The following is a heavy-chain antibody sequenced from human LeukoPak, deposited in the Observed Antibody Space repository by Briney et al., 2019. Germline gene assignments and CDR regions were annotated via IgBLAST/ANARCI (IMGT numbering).Heavy chain of an antibody. D-gene: IGHD3-22*01. CDR1: GGTFSSYA. V-gene: IGHV1-2*02. CDR2: INPNSGGT. CDR3: ATISDSSGYSF. Sequence: ASVKVSCKASGGTFSSYAISWVRQAPGQGLEWMGWINPNSGGTNYAQKFQGRVTMTRDTSISTAYMELSRLRSDDTAVYYCATISDSSGYSFWGQGTLVTVSS. J-gene: IGHJ4*02.